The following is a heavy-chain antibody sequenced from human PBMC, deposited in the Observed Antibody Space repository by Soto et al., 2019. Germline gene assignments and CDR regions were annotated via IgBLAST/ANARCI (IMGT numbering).Heavy chain of an antibody. V-gene: IGHV2-70*13. J-gene: IGHJ6*02. CDR2: IERDDDDK. CDR1: GFSLTRPGMC. D-gene: IGHD1-20*01. Sequence: SGPTLVNPTETLTLTCTFSGFSLTRPGMCVSWIRQSPGKALEWLALIERDDDDKYYSTSLKTRLTISKDTRKNQVVLTMANMEPADTATYYCARSIRGPRRFNGMDVWGQGT. CDR3: ARSIRGPRRFNGMDV.